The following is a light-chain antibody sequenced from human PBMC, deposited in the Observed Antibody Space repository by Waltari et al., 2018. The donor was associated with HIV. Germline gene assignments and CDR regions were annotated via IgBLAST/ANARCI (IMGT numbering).Light chain of an antibody. CDR2: GAS. CDR1: QSVPSNF. CDR3: QHYGSSQYP. V-gene: IGKV3-20*01. J-gene: IGKJ2*01. Sequence: EIVLTQSPGTLSLSPGERATLSCRASQSVPSNFLAWYQQKPGQAPRLLIYGASTRATGIPDRFSGSGSGTDFTLTISRLEPEDFAVYYCQHYGSSQYPFGQGTKLEIK.